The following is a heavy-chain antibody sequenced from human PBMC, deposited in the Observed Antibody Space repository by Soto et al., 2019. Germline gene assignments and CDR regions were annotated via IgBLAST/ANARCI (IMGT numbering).Heavy chain of an antibody. CDR1: GYSFTSYW. CDR2: IDPSDSYT. D-gene: IGHD6-6*01. Sequence: GESLKISCKGSGYSFTSYWISWVRQMPGKGLEWMGRIDPSDSYTNYSPSFQGHVTISADKSISTAYLQWSSLKASDTAMYYCARLESSSSAYYYYGMDVWGQGTTVTSP. V-gene: IGHV5-10-1*01. J-gene: IGHJ6*02. CDR3: ARLESSSSAYYYYGMDV.